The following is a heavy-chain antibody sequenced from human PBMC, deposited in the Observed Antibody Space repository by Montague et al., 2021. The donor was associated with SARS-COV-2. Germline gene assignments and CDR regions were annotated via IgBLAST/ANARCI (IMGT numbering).Heavy chain of an antibody. D-gene: IGHD6-19*01. CDR3: ARGVLGENRYASGWFLTHHYNSLDV. CDR1: GGSFSGYD. J-gene: IGHJ6*02. CDR2: ITDNGST. V-gene: IGHV4-34*01. Sequence: SETLSLTCAVYGGSFSGYDWTWIRQSPGKGLEWIGEITDNGSTKYDPSLKSRVTVSSDTSKNQFSLRLKSVTAADMAVYYCARGVLGENRYASGWFLTHHYNSLDVWGQGTTVTVSS.